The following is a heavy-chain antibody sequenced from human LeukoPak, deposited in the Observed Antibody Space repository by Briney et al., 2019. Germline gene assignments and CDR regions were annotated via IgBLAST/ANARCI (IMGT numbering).Heavy chain of an antibody. Sequence: SETLSLTCAVSGRSISSANWWGWVRQPPGEGLEWIGEIYLGWKTHFNPSLKNRVPISIDPSKNQLSMKIISVTAADTALYACARHMATPGSRGFDSWGKGTLVTVSS. CDR3: ARHMATPGSRGFDS. V-gene: IGHV4/OR15-8*02. J-gene: IGHJ4*02. D-gene: IGHD6-13*01. CDR1: GRSISSANW. CDR2: IYLGWKT.